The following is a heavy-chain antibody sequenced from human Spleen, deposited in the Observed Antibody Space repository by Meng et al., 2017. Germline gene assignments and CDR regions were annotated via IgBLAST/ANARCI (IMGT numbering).Heavy chain of an antibody. Sequence: GGSLRLSCAASGFTFSSYWMHWVRHAPGKGLIWVSRIKSDGSSTSYADSVKGRFTISRDNSKNPLYLQMNSLRAEDTAVYYCAKDRGIVVVPAARNYYYYYGMDVWGQGTTVTVSS. D-gene: IGHD2-2*01. V-gene: IGHV3-74*01. CDR1: GFTFSSYW. J-gene: IGHJ6*02. CDR2: IKSDGSST. CDR3: AKDRGIVVVPAARNYYYYYGMDV.